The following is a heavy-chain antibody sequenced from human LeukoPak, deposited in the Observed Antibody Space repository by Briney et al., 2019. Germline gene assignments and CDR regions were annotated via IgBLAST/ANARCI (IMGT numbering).Heavy chain of an antibody. CDR2: ISWDGRST. J-gene: IGHJ4*02. D-gene: IGHD4-11*01. CDR3: TKDIGNYDGFDY. CDR1: GFTFDDYA. Sequence: PGGSLRLSCAASGFTFDDYAMPWVRQAPGKGLEWVSLISWDGRSTYYADSVKGRFTISRDNSKDSLYLHMNSLRAEDTALYYCTKDIGNYDGFDYWGQGTLVTVSS. V-gene: IGHV3-43D*03.